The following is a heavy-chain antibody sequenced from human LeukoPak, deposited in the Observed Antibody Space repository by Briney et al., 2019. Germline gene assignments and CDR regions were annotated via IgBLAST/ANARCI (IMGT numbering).Heavy chain of an antibody. J-gene: IGHJ6*03. V-gene: IGHV4-59*01. Sequence: SETLSLTCTVSGGSISSYYWSWIRQPPGKGLEWIGYIYYSGSTNYNPSLKSRVTISVDTSKNQFSLKLSSVTAADTAVYYCAGYSCDGSCHWYYMDVGGKGTTVTVSS. CDR1: GGSISSYY. CDR2: IYYSGST. D-gene: IGHD2-15*01. CDR3: AGYSCDGSCHWYYMDV.